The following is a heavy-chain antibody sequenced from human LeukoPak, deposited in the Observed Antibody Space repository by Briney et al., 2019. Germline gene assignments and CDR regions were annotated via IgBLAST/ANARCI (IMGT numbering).Heavy chain of an antibody. CDR2: INPGSGST. D-gene: IGHD3-10*01. V-gene: IGHV1-2*04. Sequence: ASVKVSCKASGYTFTNYGFSWVRQAPGQGLEWMGWINPGSGSTNYAQKFQGWVTMTRDTSISTAYMEVSRLTSDDTFVYYCARGRGSWESGHFDYWGQGTLVTVSS. J-gene: IGHJ4*02. CDR1: GYTFTNYG. CDR3: ARGRGSWESGHFDY.